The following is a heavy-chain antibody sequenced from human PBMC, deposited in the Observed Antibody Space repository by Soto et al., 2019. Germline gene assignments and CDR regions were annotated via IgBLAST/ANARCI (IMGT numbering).Heavy chain of an antibody. CDR2: IYYSGGT. J-gene: IGHJ4*02. D-gene: IGHD3-3*01. V-gene: IGHV4-59*08. CDR3: ARGVWIFGVVTPSLDY. Sequence: PSETLSLTCTVSGGSISGYYWDWIRQPPGKGLEWIGYIYYSGGTSYNPSLKSRVTISVDTSKNQFSLEVSSVTAADTALYYCARGVWIFGVVTPSLDYWGQGTLVTVSS. CDR1: GGSISGYY.